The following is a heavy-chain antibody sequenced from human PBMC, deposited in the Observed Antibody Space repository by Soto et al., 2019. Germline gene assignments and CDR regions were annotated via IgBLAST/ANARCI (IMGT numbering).Heavy chain of an antibody. D-gene: IGHD1-26*01. V-gene: IGHV3-48*03. CDR2: ISDSSTNI. Sequence: AGGSLRLSCAASGIAFSSYEMHWVRQAPGKRLEWVAYISDSSTNIDYVDSVKGRITISRDNAKNALYLHMSSLRSEDTAIYYCVTDRIGRSPKRADYWGQGTLVTVSS. CDR1: GIAFSSYE. CDR3: VTDRIGRSPKRADY. J-gene: IGHJ4*02.